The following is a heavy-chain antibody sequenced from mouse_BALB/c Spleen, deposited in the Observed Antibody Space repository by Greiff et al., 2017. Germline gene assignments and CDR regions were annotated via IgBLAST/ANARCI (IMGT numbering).Heavy chain of an antibody. CDR1: GFTFSSYA. CDR3: AREGLLGPFDY. V-gene: IGHV5-6-5*01. J-gene: IGHJ2*01. CDR2: ISSGGST. D-gene: IGHD4-1*01. Sequence: EVQGVESGGGLVKPGGSLKLSCAASGFTFSSYAMSWVRQTPEKRLEWVASISSGGSTYYPDSVKGRFTISRDNARNILYLQMSSLRSEDTAMYYCAREGLLGPFDYWGQGTTLTVSS.